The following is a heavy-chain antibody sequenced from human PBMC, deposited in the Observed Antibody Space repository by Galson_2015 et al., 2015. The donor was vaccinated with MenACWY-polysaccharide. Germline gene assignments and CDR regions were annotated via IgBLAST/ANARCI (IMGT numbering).Heavy chain of an antibody. J-gene: IGHJ6*02. D-gene: IGHD1-1*01. V-gene: IGHV3-23*01. Sequence: LRLSCAASGFTFSSYVMDWVRQAPGKGLESIASISYSGGTTYYADSVKGRFTISRGNSKNTLYLQMNSLRVEDTAVYFCARILEPYITSYYYGMDVWGQGTTVTVSS. CDR3: ARILEPYITSYYYGMDV. CDR1: GFTFSSYV. CDR2: ISYSGGTT.